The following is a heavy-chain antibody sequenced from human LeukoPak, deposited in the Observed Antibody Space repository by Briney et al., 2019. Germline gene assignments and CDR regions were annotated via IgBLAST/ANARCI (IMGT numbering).Heavy chain of an antibody. J-gene: IGHJ4*02. V-gene: IGHV1-46*01. CDR1: GYTFTSYY. D-gene: IGHD3-22*01. Sequence: ASVKVSCKASGYTFTSYYMHWVRQAPGQGLEWMGIINPSGGSTSYAQKFQGRVTMTRDMSTSTVYMELSSLRSEDTAVYYCARGRGPHYYDSRAYYFDYWGQGTLVTVSS. CDR2: INPSGGST. CDR3: ARGRGPHYYDSRAYYFDY.